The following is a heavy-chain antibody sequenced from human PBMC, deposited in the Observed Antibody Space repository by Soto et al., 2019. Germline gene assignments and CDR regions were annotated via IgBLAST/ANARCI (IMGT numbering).Heavy chain of an antibody. CDR1: GYSFTSYW. V-gene: IGHV5-51*01. Sequence: GESLKISCKGSGYSFTSYWIGWVRQMPGKGLKWMGIIYPGDSDTRYSPSFQGQVTISADKSISTAYLQWSSLKASDTAMYYCARLPYYYGSGSYFLFDPWGQGTLVTVSS. CDR2: IYPGDSDT. D-gene: IGHD3-10*01. J-gene: IGHJ5*02. CDR3: ARLPYYYGSGSYFLFDP.